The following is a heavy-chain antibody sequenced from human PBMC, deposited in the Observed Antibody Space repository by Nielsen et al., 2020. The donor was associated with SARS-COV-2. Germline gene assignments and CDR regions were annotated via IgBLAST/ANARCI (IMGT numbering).Heavy chain of an antibody. CDR2: ISADGSND. D-gene: IGHD2/OR15-2a*01. CDR1: GFTFSSHA. Sequence: GESLKISCAASGFTFSSHAMHWVRQAPGKGLEWLTIISADGSNDHYADSVKGQFRISRDNDKDILYLQMDSLRAEDTAVYYCAKMMRISSTLDAFDIWGQGTMVTVSS. CDR3: AKMMRISSTLDAFDI. V-gene: IGHV3-30*04. J-gene: IGHJ3*02.